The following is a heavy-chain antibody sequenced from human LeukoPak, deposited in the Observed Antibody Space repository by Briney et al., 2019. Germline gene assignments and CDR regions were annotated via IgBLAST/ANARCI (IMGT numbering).Heavy chain of an antibody. D-gene: IGHD6-13*01. CDR2: INHSGST. CDR3: ARGKRGYSSSWYDY. Sequence: SETLSLTCAVYGGSFSGYYWSWIRQRPGKGLEWIGEINHSGSTNYNPSLKSRVTISVDTSKNQFSLKLSSVTAADTAVYYCARGKRGYSSSWYDYWGQGTLVTVSS. CDR1: GGSFSGYY. V-gene: IGHV4-34*01. J-gene: IGHJ4*02.